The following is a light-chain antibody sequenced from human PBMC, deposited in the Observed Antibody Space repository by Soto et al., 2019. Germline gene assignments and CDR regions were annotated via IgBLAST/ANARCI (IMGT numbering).Light chain of an antibody. CDR3: QTWATVPDWV. V-gene: IGLV4-69*01. CDR1: SGHSTYA. CDR2: LDSDGSH. Sequence: QPVLTQSPSASASLGASVKLTCTLSSGHSTYAIAWHRQQPEKGPRYLMKLDSDGSHSKGDGIPDRFSGSSSGAERYLTISSLQSEDEADYYCQTWATVPDWVFGGGTKLTV. J-gene: IGLJ3*02.